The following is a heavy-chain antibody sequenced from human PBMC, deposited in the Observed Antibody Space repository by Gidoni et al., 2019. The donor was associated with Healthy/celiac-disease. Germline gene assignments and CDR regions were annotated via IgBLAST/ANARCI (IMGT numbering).Heavy chain of an antibody. V-gene: IGHV3-30*03. Sequence: QSQRVESGGGVVHPGRSLSLSCAAPGFTFSSHCMHWVGQAPGKGVEWVAVMSYDGSSKYYAGSVKGRFTISRDNSKNTLDLQMNSLRAEDTAVYDWARDPPVVGYYDSSGYGDYWGQGTLVTVSS. CDR1: GFTFSSHC. D-gene: IGHD3-22*01. CDR3: ARDPPVVGYYDSSGYGDY. J-gene: IGHJ4*02. CDR2: MSYDGSSK.